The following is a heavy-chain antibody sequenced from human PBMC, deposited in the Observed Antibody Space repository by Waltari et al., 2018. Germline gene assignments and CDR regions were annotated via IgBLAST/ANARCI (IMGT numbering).Heavy chain of an antibody. CDR2: IWYDGVYK. D-gene: IGHD2-8*02. Sequence: QVQLVESGGGVVQPGRSLRLSRAASGCTFSRYAMHWVRQAPGKGMEWLAVIWYDGVYKFYADSVKGRFSSSRDNPKNALQLQMYSLRAEDSAIYSCAKYGSASRLVRYYLDSWGPGTLVTVSS. V-gene: IGHV3-33*06. J-gene: IGHJ4*02. CDR1: GCTFSRYA. CDR3: AKYGSASRLVRYYLDS.